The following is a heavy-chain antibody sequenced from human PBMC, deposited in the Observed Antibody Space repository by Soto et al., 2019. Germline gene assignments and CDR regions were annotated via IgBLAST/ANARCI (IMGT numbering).Heavy chain of an antibody. CDR3: ARERPDGARLDP. Sequence: QVQLQESGPGLVKPSQTLSLTCTVSGGSISSGDYYWSWIRQTPGKGLEWIGYIYYSGSTYYNPSLKSRVTISVDTSKNQFSLKLSSVTAAETAVYYCARERPDGARLDPWGQGTLVTASS. D-gene: IGHD6-6*01. CDR2: IYYSGST. J-gene: IGHJ5*02. V-gene: IGHV4-30-4*01. CDR1: GGSISSGDYY.